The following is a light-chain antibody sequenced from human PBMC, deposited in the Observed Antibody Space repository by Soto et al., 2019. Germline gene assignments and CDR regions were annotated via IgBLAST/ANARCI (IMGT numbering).Light chain of an antibody. Sequence: QSALTQPPSASGSPGQSVAISCTGTSSDVGGYNYVSWYQQHPGKAPKLMIYEVNKRPSGVPDRFSGSKSGNTASLTVSGLQAEDEADYYCGSYISSNTPVVFGGGTQLTVL. CDR1: SSDVGGYNY. CDR2: EVN. V-gene: IGLV2-8*01. CDR3: GSYISSNTPVV. J-gene: IGLJ2*01.